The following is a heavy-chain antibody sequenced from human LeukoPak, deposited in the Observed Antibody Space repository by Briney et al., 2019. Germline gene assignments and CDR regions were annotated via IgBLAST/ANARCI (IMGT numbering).Heavy chain of an antibody. D-gene: IGHD6-19*01. CDR3: ARGSGWYIYFDY. CDR1: SGSFSGYY. Sequence: SETLSLTCAIYSGSFSGYYWSWIRQPPGKGLEWIGEINHSGSTNYNPSLKSRVTISVDTSKNQFSLKLSSVTAADTAVYYCARGSGWYIYFDYWGQGTLVTVSS. V-gene: IGHV4-34*01. J-gene: IGHJ4*02. CDR2: INHSGST.